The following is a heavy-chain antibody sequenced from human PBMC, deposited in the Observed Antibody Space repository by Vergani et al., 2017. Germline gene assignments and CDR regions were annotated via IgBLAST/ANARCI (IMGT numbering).Heavy chain of an antibody. J-gene: IGHJ6*03. D-gene: IGHD4-11*01. V-gene: IGHV4-34*01. CDR2: IDYTGRP. CDR3: ARVNTETNGHLYYYYYMDV. Sequence: QVPLQQWGGGLLKPSETLSLTCVVNGGPFTSYHWTWIRQSPGEGLEWVGDIDYTGRPDYNPSLKSRLTMSVDKSRNHFTLTLNSVTATDTAIYFCARVNTETNGHLYYYYYMDVWGQGTAVTVS. CDR1: GGPFTSYH.